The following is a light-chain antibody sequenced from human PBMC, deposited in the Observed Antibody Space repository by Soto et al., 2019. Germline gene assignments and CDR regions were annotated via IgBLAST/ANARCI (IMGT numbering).Light chain of an antibody. CDR3: QQYNSYSQ. CDR1: QSISSW. V-gene: IGKV1-5*01. Sequence: DIQMTQSPSTLSASVGDRVTITCRASQSISSWLAWYQQKPGKAPKLLIYDASSLESGVPSRFSGSGSGTEFTLTISSLQPDAFATYYCQQYNSYSQFGQGTKVEIK. J-gene: IGKJ1*01. CDR2: DAS.